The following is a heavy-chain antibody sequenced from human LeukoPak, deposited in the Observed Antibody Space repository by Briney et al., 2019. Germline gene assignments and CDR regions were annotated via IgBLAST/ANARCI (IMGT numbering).Heavy chain of an antibody. CDR2: INPNSGGT. CDR1: GYTFTSYD. Sequence: GASVKVSCKASGYTFTSYDINWVRQTPGQGLEWMGRINPNSGGTNYAQKFQGRVTMTRDTSISTAYMELSRLRSDDTAVYYCARRTGSGWFYYWGQGTLVTVSS. V-gene: IGHV1-2*06. J-gene: IGHJ4*02. CDR3: ARRTGSGWFYY. D-gene: IGHD6-19*01.